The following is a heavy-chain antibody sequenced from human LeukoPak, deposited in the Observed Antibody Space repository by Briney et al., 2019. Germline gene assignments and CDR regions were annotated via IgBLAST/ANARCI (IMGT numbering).Heavy chain of an antibody. CDR2: IRSTSTYI. J-gene: IGHJ1*01. V-gene: IGHV3-21*04. CDR1: GFTFSSYS. CDR3: AKGQQQLVDEYFQH. Sequence: GGSLRLSCAASGFTFSSYSMNWVRRAPGKGLEWVSSIRSTSTYIYYADSVKGRFTISRDNSKNTLYLQMNSLRAEDTAVYYCAKGQQQLVDEYFQHWGQGTLVTVSS. D-gene: IGHD6-13*01.